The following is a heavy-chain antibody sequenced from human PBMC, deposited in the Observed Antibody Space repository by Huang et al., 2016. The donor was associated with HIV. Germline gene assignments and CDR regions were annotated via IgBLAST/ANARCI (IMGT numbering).Heavy chain of an antibody. CDR3: ARDNWGPFLTTVDS. Sequence: QVHLQESGPGLVKPSETLSITCSVSGGSISDHHWGWIRQSPRKGLEWIGSVYDVGTATYNHALKRRVTIFLDKSKNKLPLNLGSMTAADTAIYYCARDNWGPFLTTVDSWGPGSLVTVSS. J-gene: IGHJ4*02. CDR1: GGSISDHH. CDR2: VYDVGTA. D-gene: IGHD7-27*01. V-gene: IGHV4-59*11.